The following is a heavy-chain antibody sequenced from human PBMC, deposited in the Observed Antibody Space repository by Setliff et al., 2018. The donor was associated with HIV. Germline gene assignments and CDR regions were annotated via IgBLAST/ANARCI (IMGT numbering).Heavy chain of an antibody. CDR3: ARDRNYQDTSGYWQVFDI. CDR1: GGSVGSGSYY. Sequence: SETLSLTCTVSGGSVGSGSYYWSWIRQSPGKGLEWIGYIYYSGSTTYNPTLKSRVTMSIDTSKNQFSLKVRSVSAADTAVYYCARDRNYQDTSGYWQVFDIWGQGTMVTVSS. J-gene: IGHJ3*02. V-gene: IGHV4-61*01. CDR2: IYYSGST. D-gene: IGHD3-22*01.